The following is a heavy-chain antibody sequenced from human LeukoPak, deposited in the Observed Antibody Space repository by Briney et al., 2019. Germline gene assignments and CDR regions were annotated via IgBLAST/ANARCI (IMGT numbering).Heavy chain of an antibody. V-gene: IGHV3-9*01. CDR2: ISWNSGSI. D-gene: IGHD6-19*01. Sequence: GGSLRLSCAASGFTFDDYAMHWVRQAPGKDLEWVSGISWNSGSIGYADSVKGRFTISRDNAKNSLYLQMNSLRAEDTAVYYCARILDSAWGELGYWGQGTLVTVSS. J-gene: IGHJ4*02. CDR3: ARILDSAWGELGY. CDR1: GFTFDDYA.